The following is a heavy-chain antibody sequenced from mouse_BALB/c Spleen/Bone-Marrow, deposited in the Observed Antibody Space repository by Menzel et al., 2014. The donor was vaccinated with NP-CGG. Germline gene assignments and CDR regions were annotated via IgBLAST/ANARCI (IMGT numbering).Heavy chain of an antibody. J-gene: IGHJ2*01. Sequence: EVQLQESGGGLVKPGGSLKLSCAASGFTFSSYAMSWVRQTPEKRLEWVASISSGGSTYYPDSVKGRFTISRDNARNILYLQMSSLRSEDTAMYYCARGGGWLLSFDYWGQGTTLTVSS. CDR2: ISSGGST. V-gene: IGHV5-6-5*01. CDR1: GFTFSSYA. D-gene: IGHD2-3*01. CDR3: ARGGGWLLSFDY.